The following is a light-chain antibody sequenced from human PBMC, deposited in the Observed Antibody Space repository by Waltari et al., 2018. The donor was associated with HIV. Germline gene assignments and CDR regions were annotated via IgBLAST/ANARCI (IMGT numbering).Light chain of an antibody. CDR1: SSDVGGYNY. CDR3: SSYTSSSTLV. Sequence: QSALTQPASVSGSPGQSITISCTGTSSDVGGYNYVSWYQQHPGKAPKLMIYEVSNRPSGVSNRFSGSKSGNTASLTISGLQAEDEADYYRSSYTSSSTLVFGTGTKVTVL. J-gene: IGLJ1*01. V-gene: IGLV2-14*01. CDR2: EVS.